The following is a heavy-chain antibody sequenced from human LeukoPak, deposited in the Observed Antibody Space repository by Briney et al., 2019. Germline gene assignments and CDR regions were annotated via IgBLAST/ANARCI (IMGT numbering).Heavy chain of an antibody. D-gene: IGHD1-7*01. J-gene: IGHJ4*02. V-gene: IGHV3-23*03. Sequence: GGSLRLSCAASGFTFDDYAMHWVRQAPGKGLEWVSVIYGAGAGITYYIDSVKGRFTISRDNSRNTAYLQMNSLRAEDTAVYYCARELGDWGQGTLVTVSS. CDR2: IYGAGAGIT. CDR3: ARELGD. CDR1: GFTFDDYA.